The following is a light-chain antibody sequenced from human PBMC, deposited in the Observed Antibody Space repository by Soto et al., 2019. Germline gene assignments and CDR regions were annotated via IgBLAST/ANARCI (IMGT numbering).Light chain of an antibody. J-gene: IGKJ5*01. CDR3: QQRYNWPIT. Sequence: EIVLTQYTATLSLSPGETATLSCRASQSVSGYIGWYQQKPGQAPRLLIYADSNRATGIPARFSGSGSGTDFTLTISSLEPEDFSVYYCQQRYNWPITFGQGRLL. V-gene: IGKV3-11*01. CDR2: ADS. CDR1: QSVSGY.